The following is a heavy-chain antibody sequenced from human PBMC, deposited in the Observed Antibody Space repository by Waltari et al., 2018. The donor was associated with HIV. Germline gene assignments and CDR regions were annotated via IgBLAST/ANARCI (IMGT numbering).Heavy chain of an antibody. CDR3: ARGMVRGVMDY. J-gene: IGHJ4*02. D-gene: IGHD3-10*01. CDR2: ISSSGSTI. V-gene: IGHV3-48*03. Sequence: EVQLVESGGGLVQPGGSLRLSCAASGFTFSSYEMNWVRQAPGKGLEWVSYISSSGSTIYYADSVKGRFTISRDNAKNSLYLQMNSLRAEDTAVYYCARGMVRGVMDYWGQGTLVTVSS. CDR1: GFTFSSYE.